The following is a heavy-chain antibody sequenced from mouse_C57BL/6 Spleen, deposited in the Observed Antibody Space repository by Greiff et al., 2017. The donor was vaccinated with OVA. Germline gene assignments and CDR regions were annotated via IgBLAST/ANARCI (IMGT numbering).Heavy chain of an antibody. CDR1: GYSITSGYY. CDR3: AANYYGSSSFAY. Sequence: EVKLVESGPGLVKPSQSLSLTCSVTGYSITSGYYWNWIRQFPGNKLEWMGYISYDGSNNYNPSLKNRISITRDTSKNQFFLKLNSVTTEDTATYYCAANYYGSSSFAYWGQGTLVTVSA. D-gene: IGHD1-1*01. V-gene: IGHV3-6*01. CDR2: ISYDGSN. J-gene: IGHJ3*01.